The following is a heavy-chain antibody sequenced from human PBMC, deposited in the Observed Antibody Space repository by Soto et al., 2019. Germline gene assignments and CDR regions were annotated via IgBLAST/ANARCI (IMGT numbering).Heavy chain of an antibody. D-gene: IGHD5-18*01. Sequence: PGESLKISCQVFGYTFTSYWITWVRQMPGKGLEWMGRIDPGDSDTRYSPSFQGQVTISADKSISTAYLQWGSLKASDTAMYYCARRIQPRGGAFDIWGQGTMVTVSS. CDR1: GYTFTSYW. V-gene: IGHV5-51*01. CDR2: IDPGDSDT. J-gene: IGHJ3*02. CDR3: ARRIQPRGGAFDI.